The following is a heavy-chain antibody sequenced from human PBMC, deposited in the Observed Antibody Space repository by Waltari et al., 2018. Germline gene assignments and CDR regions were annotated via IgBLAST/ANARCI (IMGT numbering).Heavy chain of an antibody. CDR1: GVSFPGYY. CDR2: ISHNGGP. J-gene: IGHJ5*02. V-gene: IGHV4-34*01. D-gene: IGHD6-19*01. CDR3: ARVISARWFDP. Sequence: QVQLQQWGAGLLKPSETLSLTCGVSGVSFPGYYWSWIRQSPGKGLEWIGEISHNGGPNYNPSLQGRVTISKDMSKNQVSLNLSSVTVADTAVYYCARVISARWFDPWGQGTLVTVSS.